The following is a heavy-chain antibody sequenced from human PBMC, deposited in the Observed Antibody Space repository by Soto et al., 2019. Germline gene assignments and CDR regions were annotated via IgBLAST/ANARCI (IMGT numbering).Heavy chain of an antibody. V-gene: IGHV5-51*01. Sequence: EVQLVQSGAEVKKPGESLKISCAASGYTFTTSWIGWVRQMPGKGLEWMGSIYPDDSSTKYSPSFQGQVTISSDKSISTAFLQWRSLKASDTAMYYCARRGDYFDGTYYYYDFDYWGQGTLVTVSS. J-gene: IGHJ4*02. CDR1: GYTFTTSW. D-gene: IGHD3-22*01. CDR2: IYPDDSST. CDR3: ARRGDYFDGTYYYYDFDY.